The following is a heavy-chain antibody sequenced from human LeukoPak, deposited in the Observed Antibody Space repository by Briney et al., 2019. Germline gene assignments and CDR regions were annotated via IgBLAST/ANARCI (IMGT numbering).Heavy chain of an antibody. CDR1: GFTFSSYA. Sequence: GGSLRLSCAASGFTFSSYAMSWVRQAPGKGLEWVSAISGSGGSTYYADSVKGRFTISRDNSKNTPYLQMNSLRAEDTAVYYCAKDPRGDSATSPIDAFDIWGQGTMVTVSS. CDR2: ISGSGGST. D-gene: IGHD2-2*01. J-gene: IGHJ3*02. CDR3: AKDPRGDSATSPIDAFDI. V-gene: IGHV3-23*01.